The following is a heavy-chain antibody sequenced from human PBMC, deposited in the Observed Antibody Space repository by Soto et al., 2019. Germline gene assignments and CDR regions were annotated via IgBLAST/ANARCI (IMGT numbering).Heavy chain of an antibody. J-gene: IGHJ6*02. Sequence: PSETLSLTCTVSGGSISSSRCHWGWIRQPPGKGLEWIASIKYSGTTFYNPSLKSRVTLSVDTSKNQFALKLSSVTAAETAVYYCGRQPGHCGSTTCFGYYSVDVWGQGTTVTVSS. CDR1: GGSISSSRCH. D-gene: IGHD2-2*01. CDR2: IKYSGTT. V-gene: IGHV4-39*01. CDR3: GRQPGHCGSTTCFGYYSVDV.